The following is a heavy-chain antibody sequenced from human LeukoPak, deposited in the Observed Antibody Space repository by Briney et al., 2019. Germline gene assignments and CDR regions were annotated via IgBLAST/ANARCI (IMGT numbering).Heavy chain of an antibody. V-gene: IGHV3-23*01. Sequence: GGSLRLSCAASGFTFSSYAMSWVRQAPGKGLEWVSAISGSGGSTYYADSVKGRFTISRDNSKNTLYLQMNSLRAEDTAVYYCAKDISVVTPGCDAFDIWGQGTMVTVSS. CDR3: AKDISVVTPGCDAFDI. J-gene: IGHJ3*02. D-gene: IGHD4-23*01. CDR1: GFTFSSYA. CDR2: ISGSGGST.